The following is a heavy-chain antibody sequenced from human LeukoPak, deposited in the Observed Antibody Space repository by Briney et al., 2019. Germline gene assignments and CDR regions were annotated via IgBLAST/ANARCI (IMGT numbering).Heavy chain of an antibody. CDR3: AKVDGYYDFWSGYFGN. CDR2: IRYDGSDK. D-gene: IGHD3-3*01. CDR1: GFTFSSYG. V-gene: IGHV3-30*02. Sequence: GRSLRLSCAASGFTFSSYGMHWVRQAPGKGLEWVTFIRYDGSDKYYADSVKGRFTISRDNSKNTLYLQMSSLRPEDTAVYYCAKVDGYYDFWSGYFGNWGQGTPATVSS. J-gene: IGHJ4*02.